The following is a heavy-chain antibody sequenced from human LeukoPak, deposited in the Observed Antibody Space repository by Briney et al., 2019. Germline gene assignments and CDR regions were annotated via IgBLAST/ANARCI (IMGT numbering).Heavy chain of an antibody. V-gene: IGHV4-39*01. D-gene: IGHD1-26*01. CDR3: ARNTNFVEATNNDGFDI. CDR1: GGSISSSTYY. J-gene: IGHJ3*02. CDR2: MYYSGST. Sequence: SETLSLTCTVSGGSISSSTYYWGWIRQPPGKGLEWIGSMYYSGSTYYNSSLKSRVTMFVDTSKNQFSLKLISVTAADTAVYYCARNTNFVEATNNDGFDIWGQGTMVTVS.